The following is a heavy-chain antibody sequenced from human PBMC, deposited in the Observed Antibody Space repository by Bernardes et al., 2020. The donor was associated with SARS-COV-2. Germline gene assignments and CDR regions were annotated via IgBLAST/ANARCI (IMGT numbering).Heavy chain of an antibody. Sequence: LSLTCPVSGGSINNNNYFWGWIRQPPGKGLEWIGNIFYSRDTYYNPPLKSRATMSVDTSKNQFSLKLNSVTAADTAVYFCATGRVVTGASLNYWGQGALVTVSS. J-gene: IGHJ4*02. V-gene: IGHV4-39*01. CDR3: ATGRVVTGASLNY. CDR1: GGSINNNNYF. D-gene: IGHD2-2*01. CDR2: IFYSRDT.